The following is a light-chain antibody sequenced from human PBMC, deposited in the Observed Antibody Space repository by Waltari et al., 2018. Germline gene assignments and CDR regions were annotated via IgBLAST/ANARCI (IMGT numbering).Light chain of an antibody. Sequence: QSVVTQPQSISGTPGQSVTLSCYGNTSNIGRDSVNWYPHLPGKAPKLVIYSDYHRPSGVPDRFSGSKADTSASLAISGLHSEDEADYYCAAWDASVNGRVFGGGTRLTVL. J-gene: IGLJ3*02. CDR3: AAWDASVNGRV. CDR1: TSNIGRDS. CDR2: SDY. V-gene: IGLV1-44*01.